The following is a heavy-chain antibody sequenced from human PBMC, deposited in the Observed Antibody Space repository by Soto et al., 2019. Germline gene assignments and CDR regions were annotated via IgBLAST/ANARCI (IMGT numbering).Heavy chain of an antibody. CDR2: IGHSRTYI. CDR3: AKDFGSGKRYYFDY. D-gene: IGHD6-25*01. V-gene: IGHV3-21*04. Sequence: GGSLRLSCAASGFTFSSYTFAWVRQAPGEGLEWVSSIGHSRTYIYYADSMKGRFTVSRDNDNHSLFLQMNSLRAEDTGVYYCAKDFGSGKRYYFDYWGQGTLVTVSS. J-gene: IGHJ4*02. CDR1: GFTFSSYT.